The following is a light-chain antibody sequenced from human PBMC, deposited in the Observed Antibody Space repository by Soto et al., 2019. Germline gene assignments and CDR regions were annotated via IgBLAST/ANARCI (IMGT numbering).Light chain of an antibody. CDR2: GAS. Sequence: EIVMTQSPATLSVSPGDRVTLSCRASQNNDNNLAWYQQRPGQPPRLLIYGASTRANGIPARFSGSGSGTEFTLTISSLQSEDFAVYCCQQYNNWPPLTFGGGTKVEIK. CDR3: QQYNNWPPLT. J-gene: IGKJ4*01. CDR1: QNNDNN. V-gene: IGKV3D-15*01.